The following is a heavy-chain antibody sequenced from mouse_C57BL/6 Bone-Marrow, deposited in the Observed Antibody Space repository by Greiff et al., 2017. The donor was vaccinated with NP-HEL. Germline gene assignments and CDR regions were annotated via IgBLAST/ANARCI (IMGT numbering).Heavy chain of an antibody. CDR3: ARDVYYGSSYVWFAY. CDR1: GYSITSGYY. V-gene: IGHV3-6*01. D-gene: IGHD1-1*01. CDR2: ISYDGSN. J-gene: IGHJ3*01. Sequence: ESGPGLVKPSQSLSLTCSVTGYSITSGYYWNWIRQFPGNKLEWMGYISYDGSNNYNPSLKNRISITRDTSKNQFFLKLNSVTTEDTATYYCARDVYYGSSYVWFAYWGQGTLVTVSA.